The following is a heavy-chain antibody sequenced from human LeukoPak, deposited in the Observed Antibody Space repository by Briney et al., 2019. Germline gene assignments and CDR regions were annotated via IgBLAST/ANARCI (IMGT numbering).Heavy chain of an antibody. CDR3: ARGHRIAAAGTGYYYVMDV. Sequence: ASVKVSCKASGYTFTSYDINWVRQAPGQGLEWMGGIIPILGTSNYAQKFQGRVTITADESTTTAYVELSSLKSEDTAVYYCARGHRIAAAGTGYYYVMDVWGQGTTVTVSS. CDR1: GYTFTSYD. CDR2: IIPILGTS. J-gene: IGHJ6*02. V-gene: IGHV1-69*13. D-gene: IGHD6-13*01.